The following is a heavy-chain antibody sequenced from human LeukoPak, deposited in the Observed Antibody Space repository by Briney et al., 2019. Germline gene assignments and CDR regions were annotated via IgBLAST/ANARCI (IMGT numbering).Heavy chain of an antibody. J-gene: IGHJ4*02. CDR1: GFTFSSYW. V-gene: IGHV3-74*01. Sequence: GGSLRLSCAASGFTFSSYWMHWVRQAPGKGLEWLARINSDGYSFSYADSVKGRFTISRDNAKNTLYLQMNSLRVEDTAFYYCARGEAVADTDHWGQGVLVTVSS. CDR2: INSDGYSF. CDR3: ARGEAVADTDH. D-gene: IGHD6-19*01.